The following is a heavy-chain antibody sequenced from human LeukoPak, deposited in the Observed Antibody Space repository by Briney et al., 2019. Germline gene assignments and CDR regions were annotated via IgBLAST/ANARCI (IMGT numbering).Heavy chain of an antibody. CDR3: ARWGISSSWSQSSQSFDY. Sequence: GGSLRLSCAASGFTFSSYAMSWVRQAPGKGLEWVSAISGSGGSTYYADSVKGRFTISRDNSKNTLYLQMNSLRAEDTAVYYCARWGISSSWSQSSQSFDYWGQGTLVTVSS. V-gene: IGHV3-23*01. CDR2: ISGSGGST. CDR1: GFTFSSYA. J-gene: IGHJ4*02. D-gene: IGHD6-13*01.